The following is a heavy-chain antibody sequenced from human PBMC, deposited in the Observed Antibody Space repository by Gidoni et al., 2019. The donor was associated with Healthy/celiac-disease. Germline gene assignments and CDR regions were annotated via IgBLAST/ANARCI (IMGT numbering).Heavy chain of an antibody. CDR1: GFTFSSHS. V-gene: IGHV3-21*01. CDR2: ISSSSSYI. Sequence: EVQLVESGGGLVKPGGSLGLSCAASGFTFSSHSMNWVRQAPGKGLDWVSSISSSSSYIYYADSVKGRFTISRDNAKNSLYLQMNSLRAEDTAVYYCASWYCSSTSCYPLWGQGTLVTVSS. D-gene: IGHD2-2*01. J-gene: IGHJ4*02. CDR3: ASWYCSSTSCYPL.